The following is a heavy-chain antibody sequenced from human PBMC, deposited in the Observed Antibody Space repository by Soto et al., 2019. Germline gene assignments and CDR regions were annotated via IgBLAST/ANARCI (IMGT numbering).Heavy chain of an antibody. CDR2: ISYDGSNK. CDR1: GFTFEDYG. J-gene: IGHJ6*02. CDR3: AKDVTVTTHAYYYYGMDV. D-gene: IGHD4-17*01. V-gene: IGHV3-30*18. Sequence: GGSLRLSCAASGFTFEDYGMSWVRQAPGKGLEWVAVISYDGSNKYYADSVKGRFTISRDNSKNTLYLQMNSLRAEDTAVYYCAKDVTVTTHAYYYYGMDVWGQGTTVTVSS.